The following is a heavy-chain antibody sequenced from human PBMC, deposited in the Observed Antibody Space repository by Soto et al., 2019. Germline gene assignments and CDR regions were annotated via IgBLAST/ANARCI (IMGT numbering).Heavy chain of an antibody. V-gene: IGHV4-34*01. CDR3: ARDKITGLFDY. CDR2: INHSGST. D-gene: IGHD2-8*02. J-gene: IGHJ4*02. CDR1: GGSIISYY. Sequence: SSETLSLTCSVSGGSIISYYWSWIRQPPGTGLEWIGEINHSGSTNYNPSLKSRVTISVDTSKNQFSLKLTSVTAADTAVYYCARDKITGLFDYWGQGTLVTVSS.